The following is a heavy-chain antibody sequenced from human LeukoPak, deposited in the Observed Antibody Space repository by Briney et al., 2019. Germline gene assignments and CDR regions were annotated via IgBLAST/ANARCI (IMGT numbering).Heavy chain of an antibody. D-gene: IGHD1-26*01. CDR3: AIRRRPPRVTYSVRYSRPIAFDI. J-gene: IGHJ3*02. V-gene: IGHV1-24*01. Sequence: ASVKVSCKVSGYTLTELSMHWVRQAPGKGLEWMGGFDPEDGKTIYAQKFQVRVSMTEDTSIHTAYMELSGLRSEDTAVYYCAIRRRPPRVTYSVRYSRPIAFDIWGQGTMVTVSS. CDR2: FDPEDGKT. CDR1: GYTLTELS.